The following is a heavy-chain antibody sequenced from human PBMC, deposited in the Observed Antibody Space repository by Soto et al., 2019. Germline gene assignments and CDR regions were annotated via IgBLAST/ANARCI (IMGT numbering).Heavy chain of an antibody. J-gene: IGHJ3*02. CDR3: AKDHSSGTYSLAVVGAFDI. V-gene: IGHV3-23*01. CDR1: GFTFSSYA. CDR2: ISGSGGST. D-gene: IGHD3-22*01. Sequence: GGSLRLSCAASGFTFSSYAMSWVRQAPGKGLEWVSAISGSGGSTYYADSVKGRFTISRDNSKNTLYLQMNSLRAEDTAVYYCAKDHSSGTYSLAVVGAFDIWGQGTMVTVSS.